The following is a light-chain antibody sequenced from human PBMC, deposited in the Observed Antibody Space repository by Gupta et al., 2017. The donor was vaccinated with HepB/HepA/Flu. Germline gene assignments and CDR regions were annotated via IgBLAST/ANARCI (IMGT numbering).Light chain of an antibody. Sequence: QSVLTQPPSASGTPGQRVRISCSGSNSNIGSKTVNWYQQLPGTAPKLLISNNNQRPSGVPDRFSGSKSGTSASLAISGLQSEDEADYYCAAWDASLKSVLFGGGTKLTVL. CDR3: AAWDASLKSVL. CDR1: NSNIGSKT. J-gene: IGLJ2*01. CDR2: NNN. V-gene: IGLV1-44*01.